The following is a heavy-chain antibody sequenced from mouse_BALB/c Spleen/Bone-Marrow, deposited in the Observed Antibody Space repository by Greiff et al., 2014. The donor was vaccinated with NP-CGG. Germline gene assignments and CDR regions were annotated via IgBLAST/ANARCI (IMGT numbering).Heavy chain of an antibody. V-gene: IGHV1-7*01. J-gene: IGHJ1*01. CDR2: ISPSTGNT. Sequence: SGAELAKPGASVKMSCKASGYTFTTYWIHWVKQRPGQGLEWIGYISPSTGNTEYNQKFRDRATLTADKSSSTPYMQLSSLTSEDSAVYYCARGLRDWYFDVWGAGTTVTVSS. CDR3: ARGLRDWYFDV. D-gene: IGHD2-4*01. CDR1: GYTFTTYW.